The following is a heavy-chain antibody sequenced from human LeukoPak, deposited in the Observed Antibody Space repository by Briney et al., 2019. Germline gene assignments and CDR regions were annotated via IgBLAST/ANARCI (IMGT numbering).Heavy chain of an antibody. CDR3: ARAHYYDSSGLDF. CDR2: ISRSSSTI. D-gene: IGHD3-22*01. CDR1: GFTFSSYS. Sequence: QPGGSLRLSCAASGFTFSSYSMNWVRQAPGKGLEWVSYISRSSSTIYYADSVKGRFTISRDNAKNSLYLQMNSLRAEDTAVYYCARAHYYDSSGLDFWGQGTLVTVSS. V-gene: IGHV3-48*04. J-gene: IGHJ4*02.